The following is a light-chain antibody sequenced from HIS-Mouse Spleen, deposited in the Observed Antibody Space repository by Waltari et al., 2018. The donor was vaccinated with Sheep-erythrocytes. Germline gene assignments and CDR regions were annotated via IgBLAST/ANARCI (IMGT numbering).Light chain of an antibody. CDR2: AAS. J-gene: IGKJ4*01. Sequence: DIQMTQSPSSLSASVGDRVTITCRASQSISSYLNLYQQKPGKATKLPIYAASSLQSGVPSRFSGSGSGTDFTLTISSLQPEEFATYYCQQSYSTPPLTFGGGTKVEIK. V-gene: IGKV1-39*01. CDR3: QQSYSTPPLT. CDR1: QSISSY.